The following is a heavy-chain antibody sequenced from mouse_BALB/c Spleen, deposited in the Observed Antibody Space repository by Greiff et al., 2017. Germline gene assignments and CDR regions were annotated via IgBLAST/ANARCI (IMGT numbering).Heavy chain of an antibody. Sequence: VQLKESGPGLVKPSQSLSLTCSVTGYSITSGYYWNWIRPSPGNKLEWMGHISYDGSNNYNPSLKNRISITRDTSKNQFFLKLNSVTTEDTATYNCAREGLYYGNSVGFAYWGQGTLVTVSA. J-gene: IGHJ3*01. CDR1: GYSITSGYY. V-gene: IGHV3-6*02. CDR2: ISYDGSN. D-gene: IGHD2-1*01. CDR3: AREGLYYGNSVGFAY.